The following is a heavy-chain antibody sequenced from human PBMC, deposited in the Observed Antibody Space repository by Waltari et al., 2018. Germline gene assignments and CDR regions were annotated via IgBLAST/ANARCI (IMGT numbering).Heavy chain of an antibody. CDR3: ARLLGSYSPFDY. D-gene: IGHD1-26*01. CDR2: IIPIRGIA. J-gene: IGHJ4*02. CDR1: GGTFSSYA. Sequence: QVQLVQSGAEVKKPGSSVKVSCKASGGTFSSYAISWVRQAPGQGLEWMGGIIPIRGIANYAQKFQGRVTITADKSTSTAYMELSSLRSEDTAVYYGARLLGSYSPFDYWGQGTLVTVSS. V-gene: IGHV1-69*10.